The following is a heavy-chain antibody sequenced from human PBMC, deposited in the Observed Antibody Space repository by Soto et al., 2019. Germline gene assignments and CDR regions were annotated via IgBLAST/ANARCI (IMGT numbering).Heavy chain of an antibody. J-gene: IGHJ5*02. D-gene: IGHD3-3*02. CDR2: IYYSGST. Sequence: SETLSLTCTVSGGSISSYYWSWIRQPPGKGLEWIGYIYYSGSTNYNPSLKSRVTISVDTSKNQFSLKLSSVTAADTAVYYCASPKIAFYNWFDPWGQGTLVTSPQ. CDR3: ASPKIAFYNWFDP. CDR1: GGSISSYY. V-gene: IGHV4-59*01.